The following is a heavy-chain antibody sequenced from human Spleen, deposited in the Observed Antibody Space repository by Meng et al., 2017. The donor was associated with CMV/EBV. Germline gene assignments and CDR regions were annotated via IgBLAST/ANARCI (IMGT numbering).Heavy chain of an antibody. CDR1: GYY. Sequence: GYYWSYIRQPPGKGLEWIGEINHSGSINYNPSLKSRVIISVDTSKNQFSLKLNSVTAADTAVYYCARGLRALNDYPMRAKNYYGMDVWGQGTTVTVSS. D-gene: IGHD4-11*01. V-gene: IGHV4-34*01. J-gene: IGHJ6*02. CDR2: INHSGSI. CDR3: ARGLRALNDYPMRAKNYYGMDV.